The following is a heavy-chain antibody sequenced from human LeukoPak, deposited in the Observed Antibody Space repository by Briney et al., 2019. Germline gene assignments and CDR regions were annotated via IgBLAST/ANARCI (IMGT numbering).Heavy chain of an antibody. CDR1: GGSISSGGYS. CDR3: ARADDSSGYYYYFDY. Sequence: PSETLSLTCAVSGGSISSGGYSWSWIRQPPGKGLEWIGYIYHSGSTYYNPSLKSRVTISVDRSKTQFSLKLSSVTAADTALYYCARADDSSGYYYYFDYWGQGTLVTVSS. D-gene: IGHD3-22*01. V-gene: IGHV4-30-2*01. J-gene: IGHJ4*02. CDR2: IYHSGST.